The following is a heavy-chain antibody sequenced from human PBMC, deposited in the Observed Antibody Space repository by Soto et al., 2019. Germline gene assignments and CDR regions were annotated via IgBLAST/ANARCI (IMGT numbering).Heavy chain of an antibody. J-gene: IGHJ5*02. Sequence: SETLSLTCTVSGGSISSYYWSWIRQPPGKGLEWIGYIYYSGSTNYNPSLKSRVTISVDTSKNQFSLKLSSVTAADTAVYYCARAVGGWQVGGGNWFDPWGQGTLVTVSS. V-gene: IGHV4-59*01. CDR2: IYYSGST. D-gene: IGHD3-16*01. CDR1: GGSISSYY. CDR3: ARAVGGWQVGGGNWFDP.